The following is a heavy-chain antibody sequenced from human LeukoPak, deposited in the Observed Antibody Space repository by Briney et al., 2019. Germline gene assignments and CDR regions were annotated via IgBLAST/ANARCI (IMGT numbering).Heavy chain of an antibody. V-gene: IGHV4-4*02. Sequence: KASETRSFTCPVPGGSFRSRNWCASVRQPPGKGLEWIGEIYHSGSTNYNPSLKSRLTMSVDKSKNQFSLKLSSVTAAHTAVYYCAKPRYLGFKRLQLWGQGTLVTVSS. CDR2: IYHSGST. D-gene: IGHD5-24*01. CDR3: AKPRYLGFKRLQL. J-gene: IGHJ4*02. CDR1: GGSFRSRNW.